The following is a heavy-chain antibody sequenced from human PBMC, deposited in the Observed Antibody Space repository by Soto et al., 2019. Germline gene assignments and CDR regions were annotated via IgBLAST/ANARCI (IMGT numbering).Heavy chain of an antibody. J-gene: IGHJ4*02. D-gene: IGHD2-8*01. Sequence: LRLSCAASGFTLRSYWMHWVRQAPGGGLGWVSRIDGSGSNTFYADSVKGRFTISRDNAKNTLYLQMNNLSPEDTAVYYFSRILNGHSNWDYWGQGDLVTVSS. CDR2: IDGSGSNT. V-gene: IGHV3-74*01. CDR1: GFTLRSYW. CDR3: SRILNGHSNWDY.